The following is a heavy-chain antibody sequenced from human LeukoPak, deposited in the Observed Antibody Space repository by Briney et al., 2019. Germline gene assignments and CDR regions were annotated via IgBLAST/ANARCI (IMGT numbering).Heavy chain of an antibody. CDR1: GYSISSGYY. CDR2: IYHSGST. D-gene: IGHD3-3*01. V-gene: IGHV4-38-2*02. Sequence: PSETLSLTRTVSGYSISSGYYWGWIRQPPGKGLEWIGSIYHSGSTYYNPSLKSRVTISVDTSKNQFSLKLSSVTAADTAVYYCARERFLEWLLITTFDYWGQGTLVTVSS. J-gene: IGHJ4*02. CDR3: ARERFLEWLLITTFDY.